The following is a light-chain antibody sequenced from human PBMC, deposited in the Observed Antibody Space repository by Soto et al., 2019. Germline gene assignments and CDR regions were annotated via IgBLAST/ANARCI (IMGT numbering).Light chain of an antibody. CDR3: SSYTTNTSYV. CDR1: SSDVGASIF. J-gene: IGLJ1*01. Sequence: QSALTQPASVSGSPGQSNTISCTGTSSDVGASIFVSWYQQHPGKAPILMIYAVSSRPSGVSYRFSGSKSGNTASLTISGLQAEDEADYYCSSYTTNTSYVCGPGTKVTVL. V-gene: IGLV2-14*01. CDR2: AVS.